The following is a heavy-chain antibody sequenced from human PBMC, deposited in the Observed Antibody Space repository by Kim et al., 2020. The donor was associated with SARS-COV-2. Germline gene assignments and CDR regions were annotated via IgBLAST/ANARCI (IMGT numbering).Heavy chain of an antibody. Sequence: SETLSLTCAVYGGSFSGYYWSWIRQPPGKGLEWIGEINHSGNTNYNPSLKSRVTISVDTSKNQFSLKLSSVTAADTAVYYCARGGWGSPNWFDPWGQGTLVTVSS. CDR2: INHSGNT. CDR3: ARGGWGSPNWFDP. V-gene: IGHV4-34*01. J-gene: IGHJ5*02. CDR1: GGSFSGYY. D-gene: IGHD3-16*01.